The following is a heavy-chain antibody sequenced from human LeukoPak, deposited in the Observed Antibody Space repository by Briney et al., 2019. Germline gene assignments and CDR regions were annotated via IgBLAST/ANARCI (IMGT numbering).Heavy chain of an antibody. CDR3: ARDQYDTWSRRGNFDS. Sequence: GGSLRLSCAASGFTFGKYWMSWVRQAPGKGLEWVANIKLDGSEKNYVDSVKGRFSISRDNTKNSLYLQMNSLRVEDTAVFYCARDQYDTWSRRGNFDSWGQGTLVIVSS. CDR1: GFTFGKYW. J-gene: IGHJ4*02. D-gene: IGHD3-3*01. CDR2: IKLDGSEK. V-gene: IGHV3-7*03.